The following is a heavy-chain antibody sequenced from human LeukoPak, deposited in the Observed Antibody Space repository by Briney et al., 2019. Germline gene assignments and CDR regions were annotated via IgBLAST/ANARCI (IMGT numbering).Heavy chain of an antibody. CDR1: GYTFIGYY. Sequence: ASVKVSCKASGYTFIGYYMHWVRQAPGQGLEWMGWVNPNSGGTNYAQKFQGRVTMTRDTSISTAYMELSRLRSDDTAVYYCARGMDHYQYYYRDVWGKGTTVTVSS. J-gene: IGHJ6*03. CDR3: ARGMDHYQYYYRDV. D-gene: IGHD2-8*01. V-gene: IGHV1-2*02. CDR2: VNPNSGGT.